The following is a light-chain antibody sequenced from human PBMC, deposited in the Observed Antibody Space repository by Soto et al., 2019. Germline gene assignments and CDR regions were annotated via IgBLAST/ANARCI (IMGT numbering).Light chain of an antibody. Sequence: IVMTQTPISLSVIPGQPASISCKSSQSVLHSDGKTYVCWYLQRPGQPPHLLIYEVSNRFSGVQDGFSGRGSGPYSTRKISRVGRREVGFFYCMKNNRFPVTLGKGT. CDR1: QSVLHSDGKTY. CDR3: MKNNRFPVT. J-gene: IGKJ1*01. CDR2: EVS. V-gene: IGKV2D-29*01.